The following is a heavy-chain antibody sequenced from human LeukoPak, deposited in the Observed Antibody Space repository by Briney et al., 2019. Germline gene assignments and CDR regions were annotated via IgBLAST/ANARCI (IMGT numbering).Heavy chain of an antibody. V-gene: IGHV4-38-2*02. CDR1: GYSITSAYY. J-gene: IGHJ6*03. Sequence: SKTLSLTCTVSGYSITSAYYWGWIRQPPGKGLEWIGSFFLKGSTYYNPSLKSRVTISVDTSKNQFSLTLSSVTAADTAVYYCARAFYPGYYSYMAVWGKGTTVTVSS. D-gene: IGHD3-3*02. CDR2: FFLKGST. CDR3: ARAFYPGYYSYMAV.